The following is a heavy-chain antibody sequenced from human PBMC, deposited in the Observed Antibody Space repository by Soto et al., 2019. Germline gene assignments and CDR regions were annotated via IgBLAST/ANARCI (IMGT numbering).Heavy chain of an antibody. CDR1: GFTVSNFY. V-gene: IGHV3-66*01. CDR3: ARDTFGGAYDFWH. Sequence: EVQLVESGGGLVQPGGSRRLSCAASGFTVSNFYMTWVRQAPGKGLEWVSVISSGGSTYYADSVKGRFTISRDNSKNTLYLEMNSLRAGDTAVYYCARDTFGGAYDFWHGGQGTLVTVSS. J-gene: IGHJ4*02. CDR2: ISSGGST. D-gene: IGHD3-3*01.